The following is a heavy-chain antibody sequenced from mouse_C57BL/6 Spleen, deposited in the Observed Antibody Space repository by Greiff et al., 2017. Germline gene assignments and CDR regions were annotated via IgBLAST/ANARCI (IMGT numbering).Heavy chain of an antibody. J-gene: IGHJ3*01. CDR3: AISGRAD. D-gene: IGHD3-1*01. CDR2: IDPSDSYT. V-gene: IGHV1-50*01. Sequence: VQLQQPGAELVKPGASVKLSCKASGYTFTSYWMQWVKQRPGQGLEWIGEIDPSDSYTNYNQKFKGKATLTVDTSSSTAYMQLSSLTSEDSAVYYCAISGRADWGQGTLVTVSA. CDR1: GYTFTSYW.